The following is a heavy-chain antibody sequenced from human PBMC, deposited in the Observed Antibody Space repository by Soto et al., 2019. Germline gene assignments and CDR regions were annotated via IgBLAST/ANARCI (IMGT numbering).Heavy chain of an antibody. Sequence: ASETLSLTCTVPGGSINNSSFCWGWVRQPPGKRLEWIGSIYYSGSAYYNPSLKSRLTISVDTSKNQFSLNLSSVTAADTAVYFCARRPLVRGIIPYYFDSWGQGTLVTVSS. CDR2: IYYSGSA. CDR1: GGSINNSSFC. V-gene: IGHV4-39*01. J-gene: IGHJ4*02. D-gene: IGHD3-10*01. CDR3: ARRPLVRGIIPYYFDS.